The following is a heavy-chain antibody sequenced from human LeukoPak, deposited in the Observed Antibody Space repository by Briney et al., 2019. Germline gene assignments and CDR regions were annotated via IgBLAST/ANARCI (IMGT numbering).Heavy chain of an antibody. CDR3: ARDDHYNYYYMDV. CDR1: GFIFSTYS. J-gene: IGHJ6*03. CDR2: ISSSSSTI. V-gene: IGHV3-48*01. Sequence: GGSLRLSCAASGFIFSTYSMNWVRQAPGKGLEWVSYISSSSSTIYYADSVKGRFTISRDNAEDSLYLQMNSLGAEDSAVYYCARDDHYNYYYMDVWGKGTTVTVSS.